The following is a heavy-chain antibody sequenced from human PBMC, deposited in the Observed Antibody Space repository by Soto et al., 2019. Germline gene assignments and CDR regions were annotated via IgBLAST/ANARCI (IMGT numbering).Heavy chain of an antibody. J-gene: IGHJ4*02. CDR3: ARGGGVLRFLEWLPLKRREHGRIDY. CDR1: GGSFSGYY. D-gene: IGHD3-3*01. V-gene: IGHV4-34*01. CDR2: INHSGST. Sequence: SETLSLTCAVYGGSFSGYYRSWIRQPSGKGLEWIGEINHSGSTNYNPSLKSRVTISVDTSKNQFSLKLSSVTAADTAVYYCARGGGVLRFLEWLPLKRREHGRIDYWGQGTLVTVSS.